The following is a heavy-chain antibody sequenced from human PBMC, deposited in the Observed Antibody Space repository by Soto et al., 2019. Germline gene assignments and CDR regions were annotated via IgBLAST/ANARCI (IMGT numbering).Heavy chain of an antibody. CDR1: GFTFSSYG. CDR3: AGGLGELVDY. D-gene: IGHD3-16*01. V-gene: IGHV3-33*01. J-gene: IGHJ4*02. CDR2: IWYDGSNK. Sequence: QVQLVESGGGVVQPGRSLRLSCAASGFTFSSYGMHWVRQAPGKGLEWVAVIWYDGSNKYYADSVKGRFTISRDNSKNTLYLQMNSLRAEDTAVYYCAGGLGELVDYWGQGTLVTVSS.